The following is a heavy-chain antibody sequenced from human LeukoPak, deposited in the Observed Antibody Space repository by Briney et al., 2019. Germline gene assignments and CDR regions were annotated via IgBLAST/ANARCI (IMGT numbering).Heavy chain of an antibody. CDR1: GYTFTSYG. CDR3: ARDPSILTPTQVANYYYGMDV. Sequence: ASVKVSCKASGYTFTSYGISWVRQAPGQGLEWMGWISAYNGNTNYAQKLQGRVTMTTDTSTSTAYMELRSLRSDDTAVYYCARDPSILTPTQVANYYYGMDVWGQGTTVTVSS. V-gene: IGHV1-18*01. CDR2: ISAYNGNT. D-gene: IGHD2-8*01. J-gene: IGHJ6*02.